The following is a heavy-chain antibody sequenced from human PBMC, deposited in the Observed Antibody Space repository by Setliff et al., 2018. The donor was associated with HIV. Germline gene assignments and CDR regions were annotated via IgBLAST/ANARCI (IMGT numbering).Heavy chain of an antibody. CDR2: IYSSGST. D-gene: IGHD2-21*01. Sequence: SETLSLTCTVSGGSISSGHYYWSWIRQPAGKGLEWVGHIYSSGSTNYNPSLKSRVTISVDTSKNQFSLKLSSVTAADTAVYYCAKQYCGGDCYSDSYYYMDVWGKGTTVTVSS. CDR3: AKQYCGGDCYSDSYYYMDV. V-gene: IGHV4-61*09. J-gene: IGHJ6*03. CDR1: GGSISSGHYY.